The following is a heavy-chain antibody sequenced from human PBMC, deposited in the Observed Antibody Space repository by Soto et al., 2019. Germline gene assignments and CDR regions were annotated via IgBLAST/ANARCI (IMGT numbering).Heavy chain of an antibody. CDR2: ISYDGSNK. Sequence: GGSLRLSCAASGFTFSSYGMHWVRQAPGKGLEWVAVISYDGSNKYYADSVKGRFTISRDNSKNTLYLQMNSLRAEDSAVYYCAKELGGSGRGIGHAFDIWGQGTMVTVSS. CDR3: AKELGGSGRGIGHAFDI. V-gene: IGHV3-30*18. J-gene: IGHJ3*02. D-gene: IGHD3-10*01. CDR1: GFTFSSYG.